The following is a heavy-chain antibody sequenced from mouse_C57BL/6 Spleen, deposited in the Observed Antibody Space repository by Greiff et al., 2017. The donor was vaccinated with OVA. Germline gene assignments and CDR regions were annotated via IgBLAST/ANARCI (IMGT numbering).Heavy chain of an antibody. CDR1: GYTFTSYW. CDR3: ARRGYYSNYFYYFDY. D-gene: IGHD2-5*01. J-gene: IGHJ2*01. V-gene: IGHV1-64*01. CDR2: IHPNSGST. Sequence: VQLQQPGAELVKPGASVKLSCKASGYTFTSYWMHWVKQRPGQGLEWIGMIHPNSGSTNYNEKFKSKATLTVDKSSSTAYMQLSSLTSEDSAVYYCARRGYYSNYFYYFDYWGQGTTLTVSS.